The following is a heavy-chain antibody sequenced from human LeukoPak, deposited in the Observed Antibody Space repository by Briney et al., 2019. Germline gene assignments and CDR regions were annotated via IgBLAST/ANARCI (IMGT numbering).Heavy chain of an antibody. J-gene: IGHJ4*02. D-gene: IGHD6-6*01. Sequence: SETLSLTCTVSSGSLGSYYWNWLRQPAGKGLEWIGHIYTSGSTNYNPSLKSRVTMSVDTSKNQFSLKLNSVTAADTAFYYCAREYSSSSGKALNYWGQGTLVTVSS. V-gene: IGHV4-4*07. CDR1: SGSLGSYY. CDR3: AREYSSSSGKALNY. CDR2: IYTSGST.